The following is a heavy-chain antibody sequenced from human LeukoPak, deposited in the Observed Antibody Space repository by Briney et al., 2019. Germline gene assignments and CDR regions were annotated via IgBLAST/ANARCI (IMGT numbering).Heavy chain of an antibody. CDR3: ARSLSGSGSYDSPY. Sequence: PSETLSLTCSVSGGSISSNNYLWVWIRQPPGKGPEWIASMYYSGNTYYNPSLESRVTISADTSKNQFSLKLTSVTAADTAVYLCARSLSGSGSYDSPYWGQGTLVTVSS. J-gene: IGHJ4*02. D-gene: IGHD3-10*01. V-gene: IGHV4-39*01. CDR2: MYYSGNT. CDR1: GGSISSNNYL.